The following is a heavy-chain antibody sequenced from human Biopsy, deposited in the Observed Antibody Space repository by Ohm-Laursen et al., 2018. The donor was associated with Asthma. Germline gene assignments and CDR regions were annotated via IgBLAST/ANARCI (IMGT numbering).Heavy chain of an antibody. Sequence: GASVKVSCKASGGTFSNYVFSWVRQAPGQGLEWMGGIIPMFGTTKYAQKFQARVSITADEATSTVYMELSNLRSEDTAVYYCARVLTTEEGDTWFDPWGQGTLVTVSS. J-gene: IGHJ5*02. CDR1: GGTFSNYV. D-gene: IGHD4-11*01. CDR2: IIPMFGTT. V-gene: IGHV1-69*13. CDR3: ARVLTTEEGDTWFDP.